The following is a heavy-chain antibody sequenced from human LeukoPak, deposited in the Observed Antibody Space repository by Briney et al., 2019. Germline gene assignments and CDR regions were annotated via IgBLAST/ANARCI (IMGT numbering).Heavy chain of an antibody. CDR1: GGTFTSYA. D-gene: IGHD5-18*01. CDR3: ARGEDTAMASIDY. CDR2: IIPIFGTA. Sequence: AWVKVSCNASGGTFTSYAISWVRHAPGQGLEWMGGIIPIFGTANYAQKFQGRVTITTYESTSTAYMELSSLRPEDTAVYYCARGEDTAMASIDYWGQGTLVTVSS. J-gene: IGHJ4*02. V-gene: IGHV1-69*05.